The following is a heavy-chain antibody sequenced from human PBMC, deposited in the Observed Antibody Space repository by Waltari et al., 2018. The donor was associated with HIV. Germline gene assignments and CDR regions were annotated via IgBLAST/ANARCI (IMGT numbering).Heavy chain of an antibody. J-gene: IGHJ4*02. Sequence: QLQLQESGPGLVKPSATLSLTCTVSGGSISSSSYYWGWTRQPPGKGLEWIGSIYYSGSTYYNPSLKSRVTISVDTSKNQFSLKLSSVTAADTAVYYCARRSSSQVDYFDYWGQGTLVTVSS. CDR2: IYYSGST. CDR3: ARRSSSQVDYFDY. V-gene: IGHV4-39*01. CDR1: GGSISSSSYY. D-gene: IGHD6-13*01.